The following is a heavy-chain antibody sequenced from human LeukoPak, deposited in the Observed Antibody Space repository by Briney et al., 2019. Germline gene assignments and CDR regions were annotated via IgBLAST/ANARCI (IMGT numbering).Heavy chain of an antibody. V-gene: IGHV3-74*01. Sequence: GGSLRLSCAASGFTFRTSWMHWVRHAPGNGVVWVSGINGDGRNTIYADTVRGRFTITRDNPKNTLYLQMSSLISEDTAIYYCGRAGFNWGQGTLVTVSS. J-gene: IGHJ4*02. CDR3: GRAGFN. CDR1: GFTFRTSW. CDR2: INGDGRNT.